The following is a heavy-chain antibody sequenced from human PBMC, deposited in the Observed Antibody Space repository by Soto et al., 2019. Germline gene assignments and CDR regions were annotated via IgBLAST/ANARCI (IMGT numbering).Heavy chain of an antibody. Sequence: EVQLVESGGGLVQPGGSLRLSCAVFGFTFSIFWMHWVRQAPGEGLVWVSRINTDGSRTSYADSVKGRFTISRDNAKNTLYLQMNSLRVEYTAMYYCAKRGVDTFGLSYWGQGTLVTVSS. CDR1: GFTFSIFW. D-gene: IGHD3-10*01. CDR3: AKRGVDTFGLSY. J-gene: IGHJ4*02. V-gene: IGHV3-74*01. CDR2: INTDGSRT.